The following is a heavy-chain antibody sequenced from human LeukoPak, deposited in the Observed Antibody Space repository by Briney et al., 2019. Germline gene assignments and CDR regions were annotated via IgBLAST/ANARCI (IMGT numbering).Heavy chain of an antibody. D-gene: IGHD2-2*01. J-gene: IGHJ5*02. CDR1: GGSISSYY. CDR3: ASHHKPAAQNCFDP. CDR2: IYCSGST. Sequence: SETLSLTCTVSGGSISSYYWSWIRQPPGKGLEWIGYIYCSGSTNYNPSLKSRVTISVDTSKNQFSLKLSSVTAADTAVYYCASHHKPAAQNCFDPWGQGTLVTVSS. V-gene: IGHV4-59*08.